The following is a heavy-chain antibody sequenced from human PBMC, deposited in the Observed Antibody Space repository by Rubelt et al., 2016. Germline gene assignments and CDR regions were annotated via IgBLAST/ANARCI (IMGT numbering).Heavy chain of an antibody. D-gene: IGHD1-1*01. CDR1: GVSIRSYY. CDR3: ARQMGTTFRSFHYSYGLDV. CDR2: IYYSGNT. V-gene: IGHV4-59*05. J-gene: IGHJ6*02. Sequence: QVQLQESGPGLVKPSETLSLTCSVSGVSIRSYYWSWIRQPPGKGLEWIGSIYYSGNTYYNPSLKSRVTLSVDTSKNQFSRKLSSVTAADTAVYYCARQMGTTFRSFHYSYGLDVWGQGTTVTVSS.